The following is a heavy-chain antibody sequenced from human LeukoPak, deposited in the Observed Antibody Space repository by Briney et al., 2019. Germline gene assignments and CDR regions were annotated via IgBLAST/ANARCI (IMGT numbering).Heavy chain of an antibody. CDR3: VRGSSGTVVRGVSWAWFDP. Sequence: PGGSLRLSCVSSGFTLSTYWVTWVRQAPGKRLEWVANIMPEGSGKYFVDSVRGRFTISRDNVKNSLYLQMNSLRAEDTAVYYCVRGSSGTVVRGVSWAWFDPWGQGTLVTVSS. D-gene: IGHD3-10*01. V-gene: IGHV3-7*05. J-gene: IGHJ5*02. CDR2: IMPEGSGK. CDR1: GFTLSTYW.